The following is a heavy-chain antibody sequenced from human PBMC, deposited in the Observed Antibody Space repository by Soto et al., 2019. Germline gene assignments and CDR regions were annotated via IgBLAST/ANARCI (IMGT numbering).Heavy chain of an antibody. CDR3: ASMCYHYGSGSYPLDY. D-gene: IGHD3-10*01. CDR2: MYNSGST. Sequence: QVQLQESGPGLVKPSETLSLTCTVTDGSISSHYWTWIRQPPGKGLEWIGFMYNSGSTHYNPSLKRRVSISLDTSKPQFSLMLGSVPAADTAVYYCASMCYHYGSGSYPLDYWGQGTLVTVSS. CDR1: DGSISSHY. V-gene: IGHV4-59*08. J-gene: IGHJ4*02.